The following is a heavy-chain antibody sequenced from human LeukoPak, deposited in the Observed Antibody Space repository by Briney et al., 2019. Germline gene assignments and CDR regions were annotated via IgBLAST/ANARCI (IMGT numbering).Heavy chain of an antibody. J-gene: IGHJ5*02. Sequence: SETLSLTCTVSGGSISSYYWSWIRQPPGEGLEWIGYIYYSGSTNHNPSLKSRVTISVDTSKNQFSLKLSSVTAADTAVYYCARAARKNWFDPWGQGTLVTVSS. CDR1: GGSISSYY. CDR2: IYYSGST. CDR3: ARAARKNWFDP. V-gene: IGHV4-59*01.